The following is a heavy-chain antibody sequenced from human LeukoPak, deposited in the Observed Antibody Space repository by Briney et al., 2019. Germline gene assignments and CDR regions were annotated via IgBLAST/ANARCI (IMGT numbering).Heavy chain of an antibody. CDR1: GFSFSNYW. Sequence: GGSLRLSCAASGFSFSNYWMTWVRQAPGKGLEWVANIKQDGSEKHYVDSVKGRFTISRDNAKNSLYLQMDSLRAEDTAVYYCAEGGSYSDYWGQGTLVTASS. V-gene: IGHV3-7*01. D-gene: IGHD2-21*01. CDR3: AEGGSYSDY. CDR2: IKQDGSEK. J-gene: IGHJ4*02.